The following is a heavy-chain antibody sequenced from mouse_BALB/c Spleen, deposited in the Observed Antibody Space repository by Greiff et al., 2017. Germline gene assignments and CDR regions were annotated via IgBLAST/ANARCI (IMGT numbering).Heavy chain of an antibody. D-gene: IGHD1-1*01. CDR2: ISSGGSYT. J-gene: IGHJ1*01. CDR1: GFTFSRYT. CDR3: TRVRDVSSHWYFDV. Sequence: EVQGVESGGGLVKPGGSLKLSCAASGFTFSRYTMSWVRQTPEKRLEWVATISSGGSYTYYPDSVKGRFTISRDNAKNTLYLQMSSLKSEDTAMYYCTRVRDVSSHWYFDVWGAGTTVTVSS. V-gene: IGHV5-6-4*01.